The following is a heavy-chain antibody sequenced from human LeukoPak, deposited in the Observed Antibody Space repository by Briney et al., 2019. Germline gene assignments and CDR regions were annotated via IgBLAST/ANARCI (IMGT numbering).Heavy chain of an antibody. CDR3: ARGFYGDYLFYDFDM. J-gene: IGHJ3*02. CDR2: IYYSVST. D-gene: IGHD4-17*01. V-gene: IGHV4-59*01. CDR1: GGSLSRDY. Sequence: SETLSLTCIVSGGSLSRDYWNWIRQPPGKGLGWCGDIYYSVSTKYTPSPNSGVTISVYTVKNPGSRKLSSVNAADTAVYYCARGFYGDYLFYDFDMWGQGTMVTVSS.